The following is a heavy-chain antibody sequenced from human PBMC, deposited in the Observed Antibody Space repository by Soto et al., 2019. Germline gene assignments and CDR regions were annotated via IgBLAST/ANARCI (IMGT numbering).Heavy chain of an antibody. CDR1: GITLSSHG. V-gene: IGHV3-30*02. Sequence: GGSLRLSCAASGITLSSHGMHWVRQAPGKGLEWVAVIWYDGSNKYYADSVKGRFTISRDNSKNTLYLQMNSLRAEDTAVYYCAKGAYGSGSLFYIDYWGQGTLVTVSS. CDR2: IWYDGSNK. J-gene: IGHJ4*02. CDR3: AKGAYGSGSLFYIDY. D-gene: IGHD3-10*01.